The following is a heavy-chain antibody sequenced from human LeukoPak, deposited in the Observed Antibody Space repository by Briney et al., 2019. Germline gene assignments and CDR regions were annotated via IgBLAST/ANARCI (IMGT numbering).Heavy chain of an antibody. CDR2: IYTSGST. D-gene: IGHD3-10*01. CDR1: GGSISSYY. V-gene: IGHV4-4*07. J-gene: IGHJ5*02. Sequence: KPSETLSLTCTVSGGSISSYYWSWIRQPAGKGLEWIGRIYTSGSTNYNPSLKSRITMSVDTSKNQFSLKLSSVTAADTAVYYCARGSYGSGSYYWFDHWGQGTLVTVSS. CDR3: ARGSYGSGSYYWFDH.